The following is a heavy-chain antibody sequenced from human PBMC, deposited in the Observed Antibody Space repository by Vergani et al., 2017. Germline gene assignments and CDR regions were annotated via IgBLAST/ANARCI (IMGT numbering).Heavy chain of an antibody. D-gene: IGHD2-2*01. CDR1: GFTFSSYA. CDR3: AKDHQNYYYYMDV. V-gene: IGHV3-23*01. J-gene: IGHJ6*03. Sequence: EVQLLESGGGLVQPGGSLRLSCATSGFTFSSYAMSWVRQAPGKGLEWVSAISGSGGSTYYADSVKGRFTISRDNSKNTLYLQMNSLRAEDTAVYYCAKDHQNYYYYMDVWGKGTTVTVSS. CDR2: ISGSGGST.